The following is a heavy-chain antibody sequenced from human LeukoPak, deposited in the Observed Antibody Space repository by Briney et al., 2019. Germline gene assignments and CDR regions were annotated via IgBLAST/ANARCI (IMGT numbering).Heavy chain of an antibody. D-gene: IGHD6-13*01. CDR1: GFTFSSYW. J-gene: IGHJ3*02. Sequence: GGSLRLSCAAPGFTFSSYWMHWVRQAPGKGLVWVSRINSDGSSTSYADSVKGRFTISRDNAKNTLYLQMNSLRAEDTAVYYCARGSLAAASAAFDIWGQGTMVTVSS. CDR3: ARGSLAAASAAFDI. V-gene: IGHV3-74*01. CDR2: INSDGSST.